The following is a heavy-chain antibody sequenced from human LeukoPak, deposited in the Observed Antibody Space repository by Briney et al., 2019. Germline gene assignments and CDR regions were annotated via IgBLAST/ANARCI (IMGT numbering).Heavy chain of an antibody. CDR1: GFTFSSYW. V-gene: IGHV3-74*01. Sequence: GGSLRLSGAASGFTFSSYWMHWVRQAPGKGLVWVSRINSDGSTTTYADSVKGRFTISRDNAKNTLYLQMNSLRAEDTAVYYCAVPATTETTDYFDYWGQGILVTVSS. D-gene: IGHD4-17*01. CDR2: INSDGSTT. CDR3: AVPATTETTDYFDY. J-gene: IGHJ4*02.